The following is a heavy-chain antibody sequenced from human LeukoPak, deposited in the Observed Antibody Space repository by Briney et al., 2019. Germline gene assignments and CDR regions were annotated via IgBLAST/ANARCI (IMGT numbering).Heavy chain of an antibody. CDR3: VAPPIIAEVVNHDY. Sequence: GGSLRLSCAASGFTFSSYGMSWVRQAPGKGLEWVSAISGSGGSTYYADSVKGRFTISRDNSKNTLYLQMNSLRAEDTAVYYCVAPPIIAEVVNHDYWGQGTLVTVSS. CDR2: ISGSGGST. J-gene: IGHJ4*02. V-gene: IGHV3-23*01. D-gene: IGHD6-13*01. CDR1: GFTFSSYG.